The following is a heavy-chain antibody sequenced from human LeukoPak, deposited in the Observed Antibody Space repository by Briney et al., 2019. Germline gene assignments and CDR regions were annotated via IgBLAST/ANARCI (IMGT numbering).Heavy chain of an antibody. J-gene: IGHJ5*01. CDR1: AASISSSSHH. Sequence: PSETLSLTCTVSAASISSSSHHWGWIRQSPGKGLEWIGSVCYGRTTYYSPSLDSRVTISLDTSANQFSLQLNSVTAADTAVYYCVRHDGRGGATMGAFDSWGQGSLVTVSS. CDR2: VCYGRTT. V-gene: IGHV4-39*01. D-gene: IGHD4/OR15-4a*01. CDR3: VRHDGRGGATMGAFDS.